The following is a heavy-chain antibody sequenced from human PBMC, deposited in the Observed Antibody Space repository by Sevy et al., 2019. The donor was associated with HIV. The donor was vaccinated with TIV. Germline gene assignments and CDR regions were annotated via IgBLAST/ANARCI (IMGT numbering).Heavy chain of an antibody. V-gene: IGHV3-74*01. D-gene: IGHD2-15*01. CDR2: VKSDGSST. J-gene: IGHJ4*02. Sequence: GGSLRLSCAASGFTFSSYWMHWVRRAPGKGPVWVSGVKSDGSSTNYADSVKGRFTMSRDSAKNTLYLQMNSLRAEDTAVYFCVAANTWQDYWGQGTLVTVSS. CDR3: VAANTWQDY. CDR1: GFTFSSYW.